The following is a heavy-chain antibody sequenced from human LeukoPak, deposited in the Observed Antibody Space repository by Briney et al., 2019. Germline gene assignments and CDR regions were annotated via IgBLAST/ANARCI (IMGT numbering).Heavy chain of an antibody. D-gene: IGHD3-22*01. CDR1: GFTFSSYW. J-gene: IGHJ4*02. V-gene: IGHV3-7*01. Sequence: GESLKISCAASGFTFSSYWMSWARQAPGKGLEWVANIKQDGSEKYYVDSVKGRFTISRDNAKNSLYLQMNSLRAEDTAVYYCARNYYDMVWDYWGQGTLVTVSS. CDR3: ARNYYDMVWDY. CDR2: IKQDGSEK.